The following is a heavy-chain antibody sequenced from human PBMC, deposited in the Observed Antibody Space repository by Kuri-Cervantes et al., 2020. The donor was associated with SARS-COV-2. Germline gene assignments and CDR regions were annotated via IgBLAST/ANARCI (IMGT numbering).Heavy chain of an antibody. J-gene: IGHJ3*02. CDR3: ARGKWLLLSLNDPDVFDI. CDR1: GFTSSSYA. D-gene: IGHD3-22*01. Sequence: GGFLRLSCAASGFTSSSYAMHWVRQAPGKGLEYVSAISSNGGSTYYANSVKGRYTISRDNSKNTLYLQMGSLRAEDMAVYYCARGKWLLLSLNDPDVFDIWGQGTMVTVSS. V-gene: IGHV3-64*01. CDR2: ISSNGGST.